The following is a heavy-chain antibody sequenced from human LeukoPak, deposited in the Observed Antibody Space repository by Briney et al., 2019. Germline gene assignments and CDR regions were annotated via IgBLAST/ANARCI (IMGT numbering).Heavy chain of an antibody. Sequence: GGSLRLSCAASGITSGSDAMSWVRQAPGKGLEWVAAISGSGVSTFYADSVKGRFTISRDNSKNTVYLQLSSLRAEDTATYYCARLEVTIASGIFDYWGQGTLVTVSS. CDR3: ARLEVTIASGIFDY. V-gene: IGHV3-23*01. CDR1: GITSGSDA. J-gene: IGHJ4*02. D-gene: IGHD1-26*01. CDR2: ISGSGVST.